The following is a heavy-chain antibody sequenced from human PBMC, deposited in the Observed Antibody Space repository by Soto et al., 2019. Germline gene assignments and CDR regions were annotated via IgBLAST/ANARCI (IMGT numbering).Heavy chain of an antibody. CDR3: ARADLLAVAPSYYYGMDV. CDR2: INPNSGGT. D-gene: IGHD6-19*01. V-gene: IGHV1-2*04. CDR1: GYTFTGYY. J-gene: IGHJ6*02. Sequence: ASVKVSCRASGYTFTGYYMHWVRQAPGQGLEWMGWINPNSGGTNYAQKFQGWVTMTRDTSISTAYMELSRLRSDDTAVYYCARADLLAVAPSYYYGMDVWGQGTTVTVSS.